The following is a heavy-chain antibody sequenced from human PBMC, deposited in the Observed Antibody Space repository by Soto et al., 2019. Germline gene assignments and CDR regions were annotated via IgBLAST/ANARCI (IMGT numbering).Heavy chain of an antibody. CDR2: FLASGGNT. J-gene: IGHJ4*02. CDR3: ARGGATIFGVIDS. D-gene: IGHD3-3*02. CDR1: GYSFFSYY. V-gene: IGHV1-46*01. Sequence: GASVKVSCKASGYSFFSYYIRWVRQAPGQGLEWMGRFLASGGNTDYAQRFRGRVSMTRDTSTTNTVSLELTSLTSDDTAVYYCARGGATIFGVIDSWGQGTRVTVSS.